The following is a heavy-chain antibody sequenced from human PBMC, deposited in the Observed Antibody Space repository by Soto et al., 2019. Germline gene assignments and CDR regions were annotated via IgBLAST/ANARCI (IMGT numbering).Heavy chain of an antibody. CDR2: ISGTTGHA. V-gene: IGHV3-23*01. CDR1: GFPFSNDA. Sequence: VQILESGGGLVQPGGSLRLSCAASGFPFSNDAMAWVRQAPGKGLEWVSAISGTTGHAFYADSVKDRFTISRDNSKNTLYLQMASLRAEDTAVYHCARAPSEYIWGSYLRYYEYWGQGTLVTVSS. J-gene: IGHJ4*02. CDR3: ARAPSEYIWGSYLRYYEY. D-gene: IGHD3-16*01.